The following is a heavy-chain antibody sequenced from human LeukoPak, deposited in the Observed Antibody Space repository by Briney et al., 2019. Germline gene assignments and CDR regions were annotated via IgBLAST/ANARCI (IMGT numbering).Heavy chain of an antibody. Sequence: GGSLRLSCAASGFTFSTYPMHWVRQAPGKGLEWVAVMSFDGDSEYYSDSVRGRFTVSRDNAKSTLYLQMNSLRPEDTAVYYCARGSVGATETFDYWGQGTLVTVSS. D-gene: IGHD1-26*01. J-gene: IGHJ4*02. CDR1: GFTFSTYP. CDR2: MSFDGDSE. V-gene: IGHV3-30-3*01. CDR3: ARGSVGATETFDY.